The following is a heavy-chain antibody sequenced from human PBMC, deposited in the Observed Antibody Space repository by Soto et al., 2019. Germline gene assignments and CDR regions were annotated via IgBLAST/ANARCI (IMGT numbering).Heavy chain of an antibody. J-gene: IGHJ6*02. CDR1: GGSISSYY. Sequence: PSETLSLTCTVSGGSISSYYWSWIRQPPGKGLEWIGYIYYSGSTNYNPSLKSRVTISVDTFKNQFSLKLSSVTAADTAVYYCARQETAFANGMDVWGQGTTVTVSS. CDR2: IYYSGST. CDR3: ARQETAFANGMDV. D-gene: IGHD5-18*01. V-gene: IGHV4-59*08.